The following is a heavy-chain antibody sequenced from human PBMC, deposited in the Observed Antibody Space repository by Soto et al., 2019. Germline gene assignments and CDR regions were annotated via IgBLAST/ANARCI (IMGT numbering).Heavy chain of an antibody. Sequence: QVQLVESGGVLVKPGGSLRLSCAASGFTFSDNYMSWIRQAPGKGLEWVSYISNSGSTIYYADSVKGRVTISRDTAKNLLYLQMNSLRAEDTAVYYCARGGGWWNAYDYWGQGTLVTVSS. D-gene: IGHD1-1*01. CDR2: ISNSGSTI. CDR3: ARGGGWWNAYDY. J-gene: IGHJ4*02. CDR1: GFTFSDNY. V-gene: IGHV3-11*01.